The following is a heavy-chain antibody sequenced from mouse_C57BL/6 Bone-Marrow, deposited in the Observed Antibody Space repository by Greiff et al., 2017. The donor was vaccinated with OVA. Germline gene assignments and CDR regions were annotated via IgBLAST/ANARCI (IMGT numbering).Heavy chain of an antibody. D-gene: IGHD2-3*01. V-gene: IGHV1-55*01. J-gene: IGHJ4*01. CDR1: GYTFTSYW. CDR2: IYPGSGST. CDR3: ARDGPMDY. Sequence: VQLQQPGAELVKPGASVKMSCKASGYTFTSYWITWVKQRPGQGLEWIGDIYPGSGSTNYNEKFKSKATLTVDTSSSTAYMQISSLKSEDTAVYYCARDGPMDYWGQGTTVTVSS.